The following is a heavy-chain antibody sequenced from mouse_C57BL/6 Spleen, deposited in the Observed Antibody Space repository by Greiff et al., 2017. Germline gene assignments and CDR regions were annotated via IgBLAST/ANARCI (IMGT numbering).Heavy chain of an antibody. J-gene: IGHJ2*01. Sequence: EVQLQQSGPELVKPGASVKISCKASGYSFTGYYMNWVKQSPEKSLEWIGEINPSTGGTTYNQKFKAKATLTVDKSSSTDYMQLKSLTSEDSAVXYCARDYYGSRYFDDWGKGTTLTVSS. CDR1: GYSFTGYY. D-gene: IGHD1-1*01. CDR3: ARDYYGSRYFDD. CDR2: INPSTGGT. V-gene: IGHV1-42*01.